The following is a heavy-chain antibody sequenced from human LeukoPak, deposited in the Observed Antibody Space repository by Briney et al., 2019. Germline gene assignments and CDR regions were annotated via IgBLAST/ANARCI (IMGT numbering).Heavy chain of an antibody. Sequence: GGSLRLSCAASGFTFDDYAMPWVRHAPGKGLEWVSGISWNSGSIGYADSVKGRFTISRDNAKNSLYLQMNSLRAEDTALYYCAKASIAARPYYYYGMDVWGQGTTVTVSS. CDR2: ISWNSGSI. J-gene: IGHJ6*02. CDR3: AKASIAARPYYYYGMDV. D-gene: IGHD6-6*01. CDR1: GFTFDDYA. V-gene: IGHV3-9*01.